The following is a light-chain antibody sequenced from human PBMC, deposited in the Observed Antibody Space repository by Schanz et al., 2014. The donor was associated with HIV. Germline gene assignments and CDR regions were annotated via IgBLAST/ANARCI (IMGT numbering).Light chain of an antibody. CDR3: QQYYRTPWT. J-gene: IGKJ1*01. CDR2: KAS. Sequence: DIQMTQSPSTLSASVGDGVTITCRASQSITDSLAWYQQKPGKAPKLLIYKASNLESGVPSRFRGSGSGTEFTLTISSLQPEDVAVYYCQQYYRTPWTFGQGTKVEIK. V-gene: IGKV1-5*03. CDR1: QSITDS.